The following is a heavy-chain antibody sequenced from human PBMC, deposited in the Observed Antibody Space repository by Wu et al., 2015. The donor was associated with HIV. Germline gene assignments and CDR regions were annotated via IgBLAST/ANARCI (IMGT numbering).Heavy chain of an antibody. V-gene: IGHV1-18*01. J-gene: IGHJ6*03. D-gene: IGHD2-15*01. Sequence: QVHLMQSGAEVKKPGASVKVSCKASGYTFTNYGIIWVRQAPGQGLEWMGWISGYNGNTHYAQTVQGRVTMTTDTSTTTAYMELRSLKSDDTAVYYCARAISTYCSGGSCYSDYYYYMDVWGKGTTVTVSS. CDR2: ISGYNGNT. CDR3: ARAISTYCSGGSCYSDYYYYMDV. CDR1: GYTFTNYG.